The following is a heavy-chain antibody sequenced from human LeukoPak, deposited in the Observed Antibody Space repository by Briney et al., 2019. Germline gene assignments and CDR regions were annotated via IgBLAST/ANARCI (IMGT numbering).Heavy chain of an antibody. CDR2: IHDTGST. CDR3: GRSGYYDSSIDY. J-gene: IGHJ4*02. CDR1: GGSINRYY. Sequence: KPSETLSLTCTVSGGSINRYYWTWIRQPPGKGLEWIGYIHDTGSTKNNPSLRSRVTISVDPSKNQVSLKMRFVTAADTAVYYCGRSGYYDSSIDYWGQGTLVTVSS. V-gene: IGHV4-59*01. D-gene: IGHD3-22*01.